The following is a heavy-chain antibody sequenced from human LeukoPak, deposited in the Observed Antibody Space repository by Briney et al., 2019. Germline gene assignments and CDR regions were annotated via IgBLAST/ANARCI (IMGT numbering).Heavy chain of an antibody. J-gene: IGHJ3*02. CDR3: ARGAYYYVSSLTSSDAFDI. CDR1: GYTFTGYY. V-gene: IGHV1-2*02. D-gene: IGHD3-22*01. Sequence: ASVKDSCKASGYTFTGYYMHWVRPAPGRGLGWMGWINPNSGGTNYAQKFQGRVTVTRNTSISTAYMELSRLRSDDTAVYYCARGAYYYVSSLTSSDAFDIWGQGTMVTVSS. CDR2: INPNSGGT.